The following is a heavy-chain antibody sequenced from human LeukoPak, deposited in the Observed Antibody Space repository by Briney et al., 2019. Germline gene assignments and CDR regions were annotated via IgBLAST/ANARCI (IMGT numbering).Heavy chain of an antibody. CDR2: INPSGGT. J-gene: IGHJ3*02. CDR3: ARGGYQLKSGAFDI. D-gene: IGHD2-2*01. CDR1: GYTLTELS. Sequence: ASVKVSCKVSGYTLTELSMHWVRQAPGQGLEWMGIINPSGGTSCAQKFQGRVTMTRDTSTSTVYMELSSLRSEDTAVYYCARGGYQLKSGAFDIWGQGTMVTVSS. V-gene: IGHV1-46*01.